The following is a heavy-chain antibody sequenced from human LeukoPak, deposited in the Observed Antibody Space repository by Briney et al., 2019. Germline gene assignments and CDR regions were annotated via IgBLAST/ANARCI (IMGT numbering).Heavy chain of an antibody. CDR1: GGTFSSYA. CDR2: IIPIFGTA. D-gene: IGHD3-22*01. Sequence: ASVKVSCKASGGTFSSYAISWVRQAPGQGLEWMGGIIPIFGTANYAQKFQGRVTITADESTSTAYMELSSLRSEDTAVYYCARGSPVDSGVHWFDPWGQGTLVTVSS. CDR3: ARGSPVDSGVHWFDP. J-gene: IGHJ5*02. V-gene: IGHV1-69*13.